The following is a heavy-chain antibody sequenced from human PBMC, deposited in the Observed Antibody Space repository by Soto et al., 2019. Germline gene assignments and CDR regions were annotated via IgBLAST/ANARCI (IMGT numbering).Heavy chain of an antibody. D-gene: IGHD3-22*01. CDR2: IYQSGST. CDR3: ARGASSDTSGYLDAFDI. V-gene: IGHV4-30-2*01. CDR1: ACCISSGSYS. Sequence: RRPLTGVLSACCISSGSYSWSWIRQPRGKGLEWLGYIYQSGSTYYNPSLTSRVTISVDRSKNQFYLKLISVTAADTAVYYCARGASSDTSGYLDAFDIWRQGKMVTVS. J-gene: IGHJ3*02.